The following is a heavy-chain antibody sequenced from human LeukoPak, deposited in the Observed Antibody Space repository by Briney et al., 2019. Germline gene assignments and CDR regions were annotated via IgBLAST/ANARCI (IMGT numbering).Heavy chain of an antibody. CDR1: GYTFTSYG. J-gene: IGHJ6*03. CDR3: ARGQRLRQQPVGFFYYMDV. D-gene: IGHD6-13*01. V-gene: IGHV1-18*01. CDR2: ISAYNGNT. Sequence: ASVKVSCKASGYTFTSYGISWVRQAPGQGLEWMGWISAYNGNTNYAQKLQGRVTMTTDTSTSTAYMELRSLRSDDTAVYYCARGQRLRQQPVGFFYYMDVWGKGTTVTVSS.